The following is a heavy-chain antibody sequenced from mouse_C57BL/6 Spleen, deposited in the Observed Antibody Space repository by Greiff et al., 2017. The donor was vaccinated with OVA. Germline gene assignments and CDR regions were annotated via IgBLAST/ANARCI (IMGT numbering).Heavy chain of an antibody. V-gene: IGHV3-6*01. D-gene: IGHD2-4*01. Sequence: EVKLMESGPGLVKPSQSLSLTCSVTGYSITSGYYWNWIRQFPGNKLEWMGYISYDGSNNYNPSLKNRISITRDTSKNQFFLKLNSVTTEDTATYYCAREADYGFDYWGQGTTLTVSS. CDR3: AREADYGFDY. J-gene: IGHJ2*01. CDR1: GYSITSGYY. CDR2: ISYDGSN.